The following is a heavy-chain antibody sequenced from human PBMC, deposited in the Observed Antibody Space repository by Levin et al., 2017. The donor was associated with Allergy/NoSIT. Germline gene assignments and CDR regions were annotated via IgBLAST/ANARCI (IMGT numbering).Heavy chain of an antibody. CDR1: GFTFSSYS. CDR3: ARDNRLEYSSGWYSGGDDAFDI. Sequence: GGSLRLSCAASGFTFSSYSMNWVRQAPGKGLEWVSSISSSSSYIYYADSVKGRFTISRDNAKNSLYLQMNSLRAEDTAVYYCARDNRLEYSSGWYSGGDDAFDIWGQGTMVTVSS. J-gene: IGHJ3*02. D-gene: IGHD6-19*01. CDR2: ISSSSSYI. V-gene: IGHV3-21*01.